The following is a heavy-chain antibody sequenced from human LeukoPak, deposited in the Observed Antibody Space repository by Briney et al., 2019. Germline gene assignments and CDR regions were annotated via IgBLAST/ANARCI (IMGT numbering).Heavy chain of an antibody. V-gene: IGHV3-30*02. CDR3: AREGRLVGATYGMDV. Sequence: GGSLRLSCAASGLPFSSSGMHWVRQAPGKGLEWVAFIRYDGSSKYYADSVKGRFTISRDNSKNTLYLQMNSLRADDTAVYHCAREGRLVGATYGMDVWGQGTTVTVSS. CDR2: IRYDGSSK. D-gene: IGHD1-26*01. CDR1: GLPFSSSG. J-gene: IGHJ6*02.